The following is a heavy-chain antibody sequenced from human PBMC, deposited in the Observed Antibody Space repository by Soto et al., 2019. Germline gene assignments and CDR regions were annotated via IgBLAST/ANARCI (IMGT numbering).Heavy chain of an antibody. D-gene: IGHD4-17*01. CDR2: IYYSGST. V-gene: IGHV4-39*01. CDR3: SYYYGYYSYYFDF. CDR1: GGSISSSSYY. Sequence: SETLSLTCTVSGGSISSSSYYWGWIRQPPGKGLECIGSIYYSGSTYYNPSLKSRVTVSVDTSKNQFSLKLSSVTAADTAVYYSSYYYGYYSYYFDFWGQRSLVTVSS. J-gene: IGHJ4*02.